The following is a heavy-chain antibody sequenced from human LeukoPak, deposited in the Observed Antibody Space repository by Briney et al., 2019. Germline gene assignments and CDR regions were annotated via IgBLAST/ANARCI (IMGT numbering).Heavy chain of an antibody. J-gene: IGHJ5*02. D-gene: IGHD3-10*01. CDR2: INHSGST. CDR3: ARGGGLLWFGINWFDP. CDR1: GGSFSGYY. Sequence: SETLSLTCAVYGGSFSGYYWSWIRQPPGKGLEWIGEINHSGSTNCNPSLKSRVTISVDTSKNQFSLKLSSVTAADTAVYYCARGGGLLWFGINWFDPWGQGTLVTVSS. V-gene: IGHV4-34*01.